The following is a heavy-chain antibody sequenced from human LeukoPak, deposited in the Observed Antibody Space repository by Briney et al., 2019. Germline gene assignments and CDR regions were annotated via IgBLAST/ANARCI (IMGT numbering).Heavy chain of an antibody. CDR1: GVTLSSYA. V-gene: IGHV3-23*01. CDR2: ISSSGSGGNT. CDR3: AKDRRVGASYWSFDL. Sequence: PGGSLRLSCAASGVTLSSYAMSWARQAPGKGLEWVSGISSSGSGGNTYYADSVKGRFTISRDSSKNTLFLHMNTLRAEDTAIYSCAKDRRVGASYWSFDLWGRGTLVTVSS. D-gene: IGHD1-26*01. J-gene: IGHJ2*01.